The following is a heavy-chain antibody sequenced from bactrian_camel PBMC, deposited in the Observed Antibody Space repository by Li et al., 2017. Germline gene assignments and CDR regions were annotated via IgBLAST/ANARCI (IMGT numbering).Heavy chain of an antibody. J-gene: IGHJ4*01. V-gene: IGHV3S10*01. CDR3: AADPGGRVTGFPNWPGPEALGLF. CDR1: GFTFSTAD. CDR2: ISRTGWK. D-gene: IGHD8*01. Sequence: DVQLVESGGNSVQAGGSLRLSCAASGFTFSTADMTWVRQAPGKGLEWVSAISRTGWKHYADSVKGRFTISKDNANTLYLQMNMLEPEDTAMYYCAADPGGRVTGFPNWPGPEALGLFWGQGTQVTVS.